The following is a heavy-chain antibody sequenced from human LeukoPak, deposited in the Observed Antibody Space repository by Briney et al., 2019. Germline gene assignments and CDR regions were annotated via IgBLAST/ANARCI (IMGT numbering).Heavy chain of an antibody. CDR3: ARLPVRGVITYNWFDP. V-gene: IGHV5-51*01. D-gene: IGHD3-10*01. J-gene: IGHJ5*02. Sequence: GESLKISCKGSGYSFTSYWIGWVRQMPGKGLEWMGIIYPGDSDTRYSPSFQGQVTISADKSISTAYLQWSSLEASDTAMYYCARLPVRGVITYNWFDPWGQGTLVTVSS. CDR1: GYSFTSYW. CDR2: IYPGDSDT.